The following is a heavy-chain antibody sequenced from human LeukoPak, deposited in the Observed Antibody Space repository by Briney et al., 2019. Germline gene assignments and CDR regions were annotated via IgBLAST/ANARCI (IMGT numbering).Heavy chain of an antibody. CDR3: ARGLRWLDY. CDR1: GYNFATYW. V-gene: IGHV5-51*01. D-gene: IGHD4-23*01. CDR2: TYPADSDT. J-gene: IGHJ4*02. Sequence: HGESLKISCKGSGYNFATYWIGWVRQMPGKGLEWLGITYPADSDTRYSPSFQGRVTISADKFITTAYLQWRGLKASDTAIYYCARGLRWLDYWGQGTLVTVSS.